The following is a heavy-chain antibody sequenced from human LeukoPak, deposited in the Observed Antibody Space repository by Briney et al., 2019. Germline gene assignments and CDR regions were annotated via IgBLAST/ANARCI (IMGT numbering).Heavy chain of an antibody. V-gene: IGHV3-21*01. J-gene: IGHJ4*02. CDR1: GFTFSTYT. CDR2: ISSSSNNI. Sequence: GGSLRLSCAASGFTFSTYTMNWVRQAPGKGLEWVSSISSSSNNIYYADSVKGRFTISRDNAMNSVYLQMNSLRVEDTAVYYCARGYQRPDYWGQGALITVSS. D-gene: IGHD2-2*01. CDR3: ARGYQRPDY.